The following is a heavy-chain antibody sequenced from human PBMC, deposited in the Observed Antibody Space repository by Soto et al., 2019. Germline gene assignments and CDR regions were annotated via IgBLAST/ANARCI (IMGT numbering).Heavy chain of an antibody. CDR2: IGSSSSYT. V-gene: IGHV3-11*05. CDR3: ARDADILTGSDAFDI. CDR1: GFTVYNYY. Sequence: PAGSLKLSRAASGFTVYNYYIGWFRQATGKGLEWVSYIGSSSSYTNYADSVKGRFTISRDNAKNSLYLQMNSLRAEDTAVYYCARDADILTGSDAFDIWGQGTMVTVSS. J-gene: IGHJ3*02. D-gene: IGHD3-9*01.